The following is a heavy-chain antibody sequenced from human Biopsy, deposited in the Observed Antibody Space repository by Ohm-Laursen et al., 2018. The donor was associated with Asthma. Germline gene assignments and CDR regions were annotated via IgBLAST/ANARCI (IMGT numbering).Heavy chain of an antibody. CDR3: AGFCSGGNCPDH. CDR2: IHYSGST. D-gene: IGHD2-15*01. Sequence: GTLSLTCTVSGGSIRSHDWTWIRQPPGKGLEWIRNIHYSGSTYSNPSLKSRVTISVDTSKKQISLRLSSVIAADTAVYYCAGFCSGGNCPDHWGQGTLVTVYS. J-gene: IGHJ4*02. V-gene: IGHV4-59*11. CDR1: GGSIRSHD.